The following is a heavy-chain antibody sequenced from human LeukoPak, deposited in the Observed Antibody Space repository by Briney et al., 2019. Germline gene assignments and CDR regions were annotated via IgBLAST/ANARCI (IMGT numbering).Heavy chain of an antibody. D-gene: IGHD6-13*01. J-gene: IGHJ4*02. CDR2: ISYDGSNR. V-gene: IGHV3-30*04. CDR3: VKLTAAGRRTDFDY. CDR1: GFTFSSYA. Sequence: GTSLRLSCAASGFTFSSYAMHWVRQAPGKGLGWVAAISYDGSNRYYADSVKGRFTISRDNSKNTLYLQMNSLRTEDTAVYYCVKLTAAGRRTDFDYWGQGTLVTVSS.